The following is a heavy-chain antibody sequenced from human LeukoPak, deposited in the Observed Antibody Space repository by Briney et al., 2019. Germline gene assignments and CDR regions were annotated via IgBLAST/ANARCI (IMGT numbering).Heavy chain of an antibody. Sequence: GGSLRLSCVASGFTFSNHAMTWVRQAPGKGLEWVAVISYDGSNKYYADSVKGRFTISRDNSKNTLYLQMNSLRAEDTAVYYCARLGGGTTVTTWGQGTLVTVSS. CDR2: ISYDGSNK. CDR3: ARLGGGTTVTT. D-gene: IGHD4-17*01. V-gene: IGHV3-30-3*01. J-gene: IGHJ5*02. CDR1: GFTFSNHA.